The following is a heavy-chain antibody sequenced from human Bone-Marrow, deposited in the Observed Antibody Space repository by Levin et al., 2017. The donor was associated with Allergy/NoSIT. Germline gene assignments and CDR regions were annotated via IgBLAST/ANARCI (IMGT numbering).Heavy chain of an antibody. V-gene: IGHV6-1*01. CDR2: TYYRSKWFS. CDR1: GDSLSTNGVA. J-gene: IGHJ4*01. Sequence: SETLSLTCVISGDSLSTNGVAWNWIRQSPSRGLEWLGRTYYRSKWFSDYAVSVKSRITVNPDTSRNQFSLQLNSVPPEDTAVYYCARGRNSAFDYWGHGTLVTVSS. CDR3: ARGRNSAFDY. D-gene: IGHD1-14*01.